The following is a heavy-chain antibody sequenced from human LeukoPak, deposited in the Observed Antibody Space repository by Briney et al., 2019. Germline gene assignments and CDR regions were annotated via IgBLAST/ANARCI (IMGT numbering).Heavy chain of an antibody. CDR1: GGSISSGGYY. V-gene: IGHV4-31*01. CDR3: ARDSLHYYFDY. CDR2: IYYSGST. J-gene: IGHJ4*02. Sequence: PSETLSLTCTVSGGSISSGGYYWSWIRQHPGKGLEWIGYIYYSGSTYYNPSLKSQVTISVDTSKNEFSLKLSSVTAADTAVYYCARDSLHYYFDYWGQGTLVTVSS.